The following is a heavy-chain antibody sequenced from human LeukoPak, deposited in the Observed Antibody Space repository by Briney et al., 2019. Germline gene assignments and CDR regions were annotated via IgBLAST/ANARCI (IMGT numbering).Heavy chain of an antibody. D-gene: IGHD2-8*01. CDR2: ISYDGSNK. J-gene: IGHJ4*02. Sequence: GGSLRLSCAASGFTFSSYGMHWVRQAPGKGLECVAVISYDGSNKYYADSVKGRFTISRDNSKNTLYLQMNSLRAEDTAVYYCAKGMVGSGYYFDYWGQGTLVTVSS. V-gene: IGHV3-30*18. CDR1: GFTFSSYG. CDR3: AKGMVGSGYYFDY.